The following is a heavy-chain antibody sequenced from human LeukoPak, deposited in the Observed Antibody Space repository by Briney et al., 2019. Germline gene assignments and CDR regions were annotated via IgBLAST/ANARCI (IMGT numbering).Heavy chain of an antibody. J-gene: IGHJ4*02. CDR1: GFTFSSYW. CDR3: ARLAYSGYDYDDY. V-gene: IGHV3-74*01. CDR2: INGDGSST. D-gene: IGHD5-12*01. Sequence: GGSLRLSCAASGFTFSSYWMHWVRQAPGKGLVWVSRINGDGSSTSYADSVKGRFTISRDNAKNTLYLQMNSLRAEDTAVYYCARLAYSGYDYDDYWGQGTLVTVSS.